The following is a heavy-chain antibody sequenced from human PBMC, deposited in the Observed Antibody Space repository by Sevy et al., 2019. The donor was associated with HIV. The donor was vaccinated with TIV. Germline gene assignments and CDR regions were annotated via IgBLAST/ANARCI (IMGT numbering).Heavy chain of an antibody. Sequence: GGSLRLSCAASGFTFSGSVIYWVRQPSGKGLEWVGRIRSKADSYATAYAASVKGRFTISRDDSKNTAFLQMNVLKTEDTAVYYCATPTMTSLDYFDYWGQGTLVIVSS. D-gene: IGHD2-2*01. V-gene: IGHV3-73*01. CDR1: GFTFSGSV. CDR2: IRSKADSYAT. J-gene: IGHJ4*02. CDR3: ATPTMTSLDYFDY.